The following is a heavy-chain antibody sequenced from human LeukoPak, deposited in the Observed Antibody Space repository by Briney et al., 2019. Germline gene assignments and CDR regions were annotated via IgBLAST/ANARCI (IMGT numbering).Heavy chain of an antibody. CDR2: SNPNSGGT. V-gene: IGHV1-2*06. J-gene: IGHJ4*02. Sequence: ASVKVSCKASGYTFTGYYMHWVRQAPGQGLEWMGRSNPNSGGTNYAQKFQGRATMTRDTSISTAYMELSRLRSDDTAVYYCARVARYCSRPSAAGGSCYSPDYSGQGTLVTVSS. D-gene: IGHD2-15*01. CDR3: ARVARYCSRPSAAGGSCYSPDY. CDR1: GYTFTGYY.